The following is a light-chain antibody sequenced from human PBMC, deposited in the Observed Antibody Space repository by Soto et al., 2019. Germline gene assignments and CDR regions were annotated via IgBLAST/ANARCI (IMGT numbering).Light chain of an antibody. CDR3: QQFGESLT. Sequence: ETVLTQSPGTLSLSPGERATLSCRASQSVSSSYLAWYQQKPGQAPRLLIYGASIRATGIPDRFSGSGSGTDFTLSVSRLEPEDFAVYYCQQFGESLTFGGGTKV. CDR1: QSVSSSY. J-gene: IGKJ4*01. CDR2: GAS. V-gene: IGKV3-20*01.